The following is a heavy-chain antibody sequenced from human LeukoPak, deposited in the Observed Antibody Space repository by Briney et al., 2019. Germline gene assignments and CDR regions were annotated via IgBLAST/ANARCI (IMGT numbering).Heavy chain of an antibody. V-gene: IGHV3-21*01. D-gene: IGHD3-9*01. CDR1: GFTFSSYS. Sequence: GGSLRLSCEASGFTFSSYSMNWVRQAPGKGLEWVSSISSSSSYIYYADSVKGRFTISRDNAKNSLYLQMNSLRAEDTAVYYCARNTLRYFDWTSPFDYWGQGTLVTVSS. J-gene: IGHJ4*02. CDR3: ARNTLRYFDWTSPFDY. CDR2: ISSSSSYI.